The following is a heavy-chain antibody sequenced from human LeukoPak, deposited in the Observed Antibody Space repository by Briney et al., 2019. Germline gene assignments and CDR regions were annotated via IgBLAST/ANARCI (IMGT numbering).Heavy chain of an antibody. CDR3: ARDYYYDSSGYGNY. V-gene: IGHV1-69*06. D-gene: IGHD3-22*01. Sequence: SVKVSCKASGGTFSSYAISWVRQAPGQGLEWMGGIIPIFGTANYAQKFQGRVTITEDKSTSTAYMELSSLRSEDTAVYYCARDYYYDSSGYGNYWGQGTLVTVSS. J-gene: IGHJ4*02. CDR1: GGTFSSYA. CDR2: IIPIFGTA.